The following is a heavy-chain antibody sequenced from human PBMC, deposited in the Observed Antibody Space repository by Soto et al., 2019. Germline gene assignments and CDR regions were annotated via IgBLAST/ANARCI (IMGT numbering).Heavy chain of an antibody. CDR2: ISYDGSNK. CDR1: GFTFSSYA. J-gene: IGHJ4*02. Sequence: VGSLRLSCAASGFTFSSYAMHWVRQAPGKGLEWVAVISYDGSNKYYADSVKGRFTISRDNSKNTLYLQMNSLRAEDTAVYYCAREGGSGSYALDYWGQGTLVTVSS. V-gene: IGHV3-30-3*01. CDR3: AREGGSGSYALDY. D-gene: IGHD1-26*01.